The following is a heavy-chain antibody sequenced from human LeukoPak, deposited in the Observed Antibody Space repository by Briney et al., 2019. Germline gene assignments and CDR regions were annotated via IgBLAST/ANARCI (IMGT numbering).Heavy chain of an antibody. Sequence: SETLSLTCAVYGGSFSGYYWSWIRQPPGKGLEWIGYIYYSGSTNYNPSLKSRVTISVDTSKNQFSLKLSSVTAADTAVYYCARGYYYDSSGYPLFDYWGQGTLVTVPS. D-gene: IGHD3-22*01. V-gene: IGHV4-59*08. CDR1: GGSFSGYY. CDR2: IYYSGST. CDR3: ARGYYYDSSGYPLFDY. J-gene: IGHJ4*02.